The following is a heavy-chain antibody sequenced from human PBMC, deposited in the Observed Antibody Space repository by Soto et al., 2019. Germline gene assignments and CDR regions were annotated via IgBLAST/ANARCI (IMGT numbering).Heavy chain of an antibody. D-gene: IGHD5-12*01. Sequence: PSETLSLTCTVSGGSISSYYWSWIRQPPGKGLEWIGYIYYSGSTNYNPSLKSRVTISVDTSKNQFSLKLSSVTAADTAVYYCARHVGKMAKLFDYWGQGTLVTVSS. CDR3: ARHVGKMAKLFDY. J-gene: IGHJ4*02. CDR2: IYYSGST. CDR1: GGSISSYY. V-gene: IGHV4-59*08.